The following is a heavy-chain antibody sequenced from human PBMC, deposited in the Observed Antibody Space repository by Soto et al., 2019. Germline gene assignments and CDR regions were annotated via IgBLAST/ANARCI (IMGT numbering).Heavy chain of an antibody. J-gene: IGHJ4*02. D-gene: IGHD6-25*01. CDR1: GFNFNMFA. Sequence: EVQLLESGGGFVQPGGSLRLSCSASGFNFNMFAMTWVRQAPGKGLEWGSTISGGSYSTYYADSHKGRFSISRDNSKNTMYLQMDSLRAEDTAIYYCAKNRVTIAALDSWGQGALVSVSS. V-gene: IGHV3-23*01. CDR2: ISGGSYST. CDR3: AKNRVTIAALDS.